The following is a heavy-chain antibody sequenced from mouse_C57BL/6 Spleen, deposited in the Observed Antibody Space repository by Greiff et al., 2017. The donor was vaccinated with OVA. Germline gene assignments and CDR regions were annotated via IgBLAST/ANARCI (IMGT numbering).Heavy chain of an antibody. V-gene: IGHV1-53*01. Sequence: QVQLQQPGTELVKPGASVKLSCKASGYTFTSYWMHWVKQRPGQGLAWIGYINPSNGGTNYNEKFKSKATLTVDKSSSTAYMQLSSLTSEYPVVYYCARGWYYYSMGYWGQGTSVSGSS. CDR3: ARGWYYYSMGY. CDR1: GYTFTSYW. D-gene: IGHD1-1*02. J-gene: IGHJ4*01. CDR2: INPSNGGT.